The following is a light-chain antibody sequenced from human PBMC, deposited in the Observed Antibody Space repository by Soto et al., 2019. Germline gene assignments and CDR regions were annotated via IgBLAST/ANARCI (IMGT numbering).Light chain of an antibody. J-gene: IGLJ3*02. CDR3: AAWDDSPNGPV. CDR2: SNT. Sequence: QLVLTQPPSASGTPGQRVTISCSGSSSNIGSNTVNWYQHLPGTAPKLLIYSNTQRPSGVPDRFSGSKSGTSASLAISGLQSEDEADYYCAAWDDSPNGPVFSGGTKLTVL. CDR1: SSNIGSNT. V-gene: IGLV1-44*01.